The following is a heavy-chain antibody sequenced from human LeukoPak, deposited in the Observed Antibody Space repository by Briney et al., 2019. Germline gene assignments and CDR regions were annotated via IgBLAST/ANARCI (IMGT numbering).Heavy chain of an antibody. V-gene: IGHV3-23*01. CDR3: AKRSSYSSGYYGDY. Sequence: QSGGSLRLSCAASGFTFSAYAMSWVRQAPGKGPEWVSAISGSDGTIYYADCVKGRFTVSRDNSKNTLYLQMNSLRAEDSAIYHCAKRSSYSSGYYGDYWGQGTLVTVSS. J-gene: IGHJ4*02. CDR1: GFTFSAYA. CDR2: ISGSDGTI. D-gene: IGHD6-19*01.